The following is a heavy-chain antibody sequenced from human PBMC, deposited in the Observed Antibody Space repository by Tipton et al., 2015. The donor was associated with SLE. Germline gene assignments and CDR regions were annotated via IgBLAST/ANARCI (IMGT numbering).Heavy chain of an antibody. Sequence: TLSLTCTVSGASISSHYWSWIRQPPGKGLEWIGYISDSGNTIDNPSLKSRLTISVDTSKNQFSLKLSSVSAADTAVYYCAREGIGSGWNYFDYWGQGTQVIVSS. J-gene: IGHJ4*02. CDR2: ISDSGNT. D-gene: IGHD6-19*01. V-gene: IGHV4-59*11. CDR1: GASISSHY. CDR3: AREGIGSGWNYFDY.